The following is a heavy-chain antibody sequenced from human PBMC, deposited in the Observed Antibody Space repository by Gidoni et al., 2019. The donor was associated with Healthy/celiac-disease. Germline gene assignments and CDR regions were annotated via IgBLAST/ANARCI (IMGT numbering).Heavy chain of an antibody. CDR3: ARSYYYDSSGYYNGAFDI. J-gene: IGHJ3*02. CDR1: GGSISSYY. V-gene: IGHV4-59*01. CDR2: IYYSGST. Sequence: QVQLQESGPGLVKPSETLSLTCTVSGGSISSYYWSWIRQPPGKGLEWIGYIYYSGSTNYNPSLKSRVTISVDTSKNQFSLKLSSVTAADTAVYYCARSYYYDSSGYYNGAFDIWGQGTMVTVSS. D-gene: IGHD3-22*01.